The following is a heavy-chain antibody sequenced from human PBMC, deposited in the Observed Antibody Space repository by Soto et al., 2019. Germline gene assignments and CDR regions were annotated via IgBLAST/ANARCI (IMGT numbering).Heavy chain of an antibody. CDR1: GGTFSSYT. V-gene: IGHV1-69*08. J-gene: IGHJ3*02. CDR3: ARDIEYESGDPFDI. CDR2: IIPILGVA. D-gene: IGHD2-15*01. Sequence: QVQLVQSGAEVKEPGSSVKVSCKASGGTFSSYTFTWVRQAPGQGLEWLGRIIPILGVANYAQNFQGRVTITADESTNTAYMELSGLRSEDTAVYYCARDIEYESGDPFDIWGQGTMVTVSS.